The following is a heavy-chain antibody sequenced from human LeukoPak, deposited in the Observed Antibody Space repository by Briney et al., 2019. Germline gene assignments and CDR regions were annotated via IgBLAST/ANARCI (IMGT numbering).Heavy chain of an antibody. D-gene: IGHD5-12*01. Sequence: SETLSLTCAVYGGSFSGYYWSWIRRPPGKGLEWIGEINHSGSTNYNPSLKSRVTISVDTSKNQFSLKLSSVTAADTAVYYCAGSGYSGYDLNYWGQGTLVTVSS. V-gene: IGHV4-34*01. CDR3: AGSGYSGYDLNY. CDR1: GGSFSGYY. CDR2: INHSGST. J-gene: IGHJ4*02.